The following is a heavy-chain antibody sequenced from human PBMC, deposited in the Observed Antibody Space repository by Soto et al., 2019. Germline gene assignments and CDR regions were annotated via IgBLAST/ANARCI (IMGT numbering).Heavy chain of an antibody. Sequence: GGSLRLSCAASGFTFSSYSMNWVRQAPGKGLEWVSSISSSSSYIYYADSVKGRFTISRDNAKNSLYLQMNSLRAEDTAVYYCARDDDHDFWSGYYISGGMDVWGQGTTVTVSS. CDR1: GFTFSSYS. J-gene: IGHJ6*02. D-gene: IGHD3-3*01. V-gene: IGHV3-21*01. CDR3: ARDDDHDFWSGYYISGGMDV. CDR2: ISSSSSYI.